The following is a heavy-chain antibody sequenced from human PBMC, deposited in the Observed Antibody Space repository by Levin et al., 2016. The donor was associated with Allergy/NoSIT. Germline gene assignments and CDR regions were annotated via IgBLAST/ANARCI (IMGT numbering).Heavy chain of an antibody. Sequence: SCKASGYTFTSYAMHWVRQAPGKGLEWVAVISYDGSNKYYADSVKGRFTISRDNSKNTLYLQMNSLRAEDTAVYYCARASVWGSYYYYGMDVWGQGTTVTVSS. CDR2: ISYDGSNK. CDR3: ARASVWGSYYYYGMDV. V-gene: IGHV3-30-3*01. D-gene: IGHD3-16*01. J-gene: IGHJ6*02. CDR1: GYTFTSYA.